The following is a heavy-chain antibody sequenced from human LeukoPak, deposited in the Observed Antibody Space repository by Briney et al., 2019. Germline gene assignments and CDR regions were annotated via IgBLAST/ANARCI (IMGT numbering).Heavy chain of an antibody. CDR1: GGSISSSSYY. CDR3: ARRGGDYSNYGWFDP. V-gene: IGHV4-39*01. D-gene: IGHD4-11*01. J-gene: IGHJ5*02. Sequence: SETLSLTCTVSGGSISSSSYYWGWSRQPPGKGLEWIGSIYYSGSTYYNPSLKSRVTISVDTSKNQFSLKLSSVTAADTAVYYCARRGGDYSNYGWFDPWGQGTLVTVSS. CDR2: IYYSGST.